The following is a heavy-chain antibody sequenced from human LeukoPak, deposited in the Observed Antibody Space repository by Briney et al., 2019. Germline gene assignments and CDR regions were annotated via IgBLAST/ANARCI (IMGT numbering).Heavy chain of an antibody. V-gene: IGHV3-66*02. CDR2: IYAGGST. Sequence: GGSLRLSCAASGFTVSSNYMSWVRQAPGKGLEWVSVIYAGGSTYYADSVKGRFTISRDNSKNTVYLQMNSLRAEDTAVYYCARGYCSSTSCYYDYYGMDVWGQGTTVTVSS. CDR1: GFTVSSNY. CDR3: ARGYCSSTSCYYDYYGMDV. D-gene: IGHD2-2*01. J-gene: IGHJ6*02.